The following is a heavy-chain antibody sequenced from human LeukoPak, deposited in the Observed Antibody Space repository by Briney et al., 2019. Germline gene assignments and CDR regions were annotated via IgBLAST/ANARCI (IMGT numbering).Heavy chain of an antibody. CDR2: IIPIIGTA. J-gene: IGHJ5*02. D-gene: IGHD4-23*01. V-gene: IGHV1-69*05. CDR3: AATTVASGWFDP. CDR1: GGTFSSYA. Sequence: SVKVSCKASGGTFSSYAISWVRQAPGQGLEWMGGIIPIIGTANYAQKFQGRVTITTDESTSTAYMELSSLRSEDTAVYYCAATTVASGWFDPWGQGTLVTVSS.